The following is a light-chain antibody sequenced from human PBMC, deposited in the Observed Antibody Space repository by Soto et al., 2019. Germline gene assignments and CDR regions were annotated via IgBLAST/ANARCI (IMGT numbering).Light chain of an antibody. CDR3: QSYDSSLSGYV. V-gene: IGLV1-40*01. CDR2: GNS. J-gene: IGLJ1*01. Sequence: QSVLRQPPSVSGAPGQRVTISCTGSSSNIGAGYDVHWYQQLPGTAPKLLIYGNSNRPSGVPDRFSGSKSGTSASLAITGLQAEDEADYYCQSYDSSLSGYVFGTGTKV. CDR1: SSNIGAGYD.